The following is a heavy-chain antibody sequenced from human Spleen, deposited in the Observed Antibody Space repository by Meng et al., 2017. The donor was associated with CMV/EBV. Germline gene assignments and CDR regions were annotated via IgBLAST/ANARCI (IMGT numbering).Heavy chain of an antibody. CDR1: TFSTYS. Sequence: TFSTYSMNWVRQAPGKGLELVSSIITNSDYIYYADSVKGRFTISRDNAKSSLYLQMNSLRAGDTAVYYCARDPPPRYCTSTSCYFDYWGLGTLVTVSS. D-gene: IGHD2-2*01. CDR2: IITNSDYI. CDR3: ARDPPPRYCTSTSCYFDY. V-gene: IGHV3-21*01. J-gene: IGHJ4*02.